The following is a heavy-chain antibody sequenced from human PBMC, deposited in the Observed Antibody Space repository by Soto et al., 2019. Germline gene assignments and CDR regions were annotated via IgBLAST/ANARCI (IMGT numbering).Heavy chain of an antibody. J-gene: IGHJ4*02. V-gene: IGHV4-59*01. D-gene: IGHD3-10*01. CDR3: ARDRGSGSLLDY. CDR1: GGSISSYY. CDR2: IYYSGST. Sequence: PSETLSLTCTVSGGSISSYYWSWIRQPPGKGLEWIGYIYYSGSTNYNPSLKSRVTISVDTSKNQFSLKLSSVTAADTAVYYCARDRGSGSLLDYWGQGTLVTVSS.